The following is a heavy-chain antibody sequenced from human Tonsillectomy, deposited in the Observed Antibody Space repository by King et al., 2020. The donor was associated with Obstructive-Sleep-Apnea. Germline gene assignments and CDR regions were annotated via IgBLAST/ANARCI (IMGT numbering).Heavy chain of an antibody. CDR3: ARLEGSGYQTGIVY. CDR1: GGSMSSYY. CDR2: GYDSGSS. Sequence: QLQESGPGLVKPSETLSLTCSVSGGSMSSYYWTWIRQPPGKGLEWVGYGYDSGSSNYGPPLQSRGSISVDTPKKQFSLKLNSVTAADTAVYFCARLEGSGYQTGIVYWGQGSLVTVSS. V-gene: IGHV4-59*12. J-gene: IGHJ4*02. D-gene: IGHD3-3*01.